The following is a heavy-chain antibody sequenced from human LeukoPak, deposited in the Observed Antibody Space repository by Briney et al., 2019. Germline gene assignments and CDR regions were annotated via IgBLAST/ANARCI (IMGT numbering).Heavy chain of an antibody. CDR3: AKARVKVSYAFDI. Sequence: SETLSLTCTVSGGSVSSGSYYWSWIRQPPGKGLEWIGYIYYSGSNNYNPSLKSRVTISVDTSKNQFSLKLSSVTAADTAVYYCAKARVKVSYAFDIWGQGTMVTVSS. CDR2: IYYSGSN. J-gene: IGHJ3*02. CDR1: GGSVSSGSYY. V-gene: IGHV4-61*01. D-gene: IGHD5/OR15-5a*01.